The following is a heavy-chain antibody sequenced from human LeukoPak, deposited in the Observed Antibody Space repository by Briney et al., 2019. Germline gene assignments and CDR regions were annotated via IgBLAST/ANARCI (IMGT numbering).Heavy chain of an antibody. Sequence: GGSLRLSCAASGFIFSSYVMNWVRQAPGKGLEWVSGISDSDDNTHYADSVKGRFTISRDNSKYTLYLHTNSLRAEDTAVYYCAKGGLRFGFDSWGQGTLVTVSS. V-gene: IGHV3-23*01. D-gene: IGHD3-3*01. CDR3: AKGGLRFGFDS. CDR1: GFIFSSYV. J-gene: IGHJ4*02. CDR2: ISDSDDNT.